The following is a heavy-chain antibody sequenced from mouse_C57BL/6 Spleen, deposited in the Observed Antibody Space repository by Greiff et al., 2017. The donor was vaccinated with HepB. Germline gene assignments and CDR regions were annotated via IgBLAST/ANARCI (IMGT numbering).Heavy chain of an antibody. J-gene: IGHJ2*01. CDR3: TRVYYSNSYFDY. D-gene: IGHD2-5*01. V-gene: IGHV5-9-1*02. CDR1: GFTFSSYA. Sequence: EVMLVESGEGLVKPGGSLKLSCAASGFTFSSYAMSWVRQTPEKRLEWVAYISSGGDYIYYADTVKGRFTISRDNARNTLYLQMSSLKSEDTAMYYCTRVYYSNSYFDYWGQGTTLTVSS. CDR2: ISSGGDYI.